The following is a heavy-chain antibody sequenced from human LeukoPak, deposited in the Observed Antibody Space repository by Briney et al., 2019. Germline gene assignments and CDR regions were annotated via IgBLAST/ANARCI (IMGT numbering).Heavy chain of an antibody. CDR3: AKETYLDFSTFYFDS. Sequence: GGSLRLSCVAPGYIFNNYLMNWVRQAPGKGLEWIAYIGGSPSITYYADSVTGRFTISRDNARNSVYLQMSSLRDEDTAVYYCAKETYLDFSTFYFDSWGQGSLVTVSS. D-gene: IGHD3-3*01. CDR2: IGGSPSIT. J-gene: IGHJ4*02. V-gene: IGHV3-48*02. CDR1: GYIFNNYL.